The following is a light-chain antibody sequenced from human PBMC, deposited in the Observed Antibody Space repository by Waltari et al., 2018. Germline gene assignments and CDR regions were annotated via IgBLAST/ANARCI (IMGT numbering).Light chain of an antibody. V-gene: IGLV2-14*03. CDR3: SSYTSTNTVI. Sequence: QSALTQPASVSGSPGQSITISCTGTSSDIGGYNYVSWYQQHPGKAPKLMIFDVTKRPSGVSGRFSGSKSGTAASLTISGLHTDDESDYYCSSYTSTNTVIFGGGTKVTVL. J-gene: IGLJ2*01. CDR2: DVT. CDR1: SSDIGGYNY.